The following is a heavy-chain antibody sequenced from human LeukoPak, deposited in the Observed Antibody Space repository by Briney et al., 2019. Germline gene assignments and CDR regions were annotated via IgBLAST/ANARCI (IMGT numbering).Heavy chain of an antibody. Sequence: SETLSLTCTVSGGSISGSSYYWGWIRQPPGKGLEWIGSIYYSGSTHYNPSLKSRVTISVDTSKNQFSLKLSSVTAADTAVYYCARALPSSVWRFDPWGQGTLVTVSS. CDR1: GGSISGSSYY. V-gene: IGHV4-39*07. CDR2: IYYSGST. CDR3: ARALPSSVWRFDP. J-gene: IGHJ5*02. D-gene: IGHD6-19*01.